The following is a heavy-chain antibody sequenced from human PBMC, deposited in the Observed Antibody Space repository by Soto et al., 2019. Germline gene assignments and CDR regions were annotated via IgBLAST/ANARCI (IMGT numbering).Heavy chain of an antibody. CDR3: AREVVGYDYVWGSYPGY. CDR1: GYSFTSYW. Sequence: GESLKISCKGSGYSFTSYWIGWVRQMPGKGLEWMGIIYPGDSDTRYSPSFQGQVTISADKSISTAYLQWSSLKASDTAMYYCAREVVGYDYVWGSYPGYWGQGTLVTVSS. D-gene: IGHD3-16*02. J-gene: IGHJ4*02. CDR2: IYPGDSDT. V-gene: IGHV5-51*01.